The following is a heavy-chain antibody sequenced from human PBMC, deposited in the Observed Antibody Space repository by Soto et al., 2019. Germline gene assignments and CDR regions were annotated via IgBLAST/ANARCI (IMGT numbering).Heavy chain of an antibody. D-gene: IGHD2-21*02. V-gene: IGHV4-61*08. J-gene: IGHJ5*02. CDR1: GGSVRRGDYY. CDR3: SSEGLGYCGGDCYP. Sequence: QVQLQESGPGLVKPSETLSLTCTVSGGSVRRGDYYWSWIRQTPGKGLGWIGYIYYSGSTQYSPSLKRPVTLSVDTSKNAFALKLNSVTAAYAAVYYCSSEGLGYCGGDCYPWGQGTLVTLSS. CDR2: IYYSGST.